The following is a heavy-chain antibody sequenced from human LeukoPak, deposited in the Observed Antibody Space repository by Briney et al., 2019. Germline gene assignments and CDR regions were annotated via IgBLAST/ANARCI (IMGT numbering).Heavy chain of an antibody. D-gene: IGHD2-2*01. CDR1: GYTFTGYY. CDR3: ARGRCSSTSCYGWSSLIHYYYMDV. CDR2: INPNSGGT. V-gene: IGHV1-2*02. Sequence: ASVKVSCKASGYTFTGYYMHWVRQAPGQGLMWMGWINPNSGGTNYAQKFQGRVTMTRDTSISTAYMELSRLRSDDTVVYYCARGRCSSTSCYGWSSLIHYYYMDVWGKGNTVTVSS. J-gene: IGHJ6*03.